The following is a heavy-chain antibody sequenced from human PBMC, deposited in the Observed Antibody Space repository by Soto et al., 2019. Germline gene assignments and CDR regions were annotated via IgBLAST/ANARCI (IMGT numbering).Heavy chain of an antibody. CDR3: ARGASMVRGVILDAFDI. J-gene: IGHJ3*02. V-gene: IGHV1-3*01. CDR2: INADNGNT. Sequence: QVQLVQSGAEVKKPGASVKVSCKASGYTFTSYPMHWVRQAPGQRLEWMGWINADNGNTKYSQKFQGRVTITRDTSASTAYMELSSLRSEDTAVYYCARGASMVRGVILDAFDIWGQGTMVTVSS. D-gene: IGHD3-10*01. CDR1: GYTFTSYP.